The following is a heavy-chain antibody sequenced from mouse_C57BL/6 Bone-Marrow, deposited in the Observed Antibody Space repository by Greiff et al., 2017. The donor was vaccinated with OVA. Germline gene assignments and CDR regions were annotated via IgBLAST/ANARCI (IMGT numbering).Heavy chain of an antibody. Sequence: EVMLVESGGGLVQPKGSLKLSCAASGFSFNTYAMNWVRQAPGKGLEWVARIRSKSNNYATYYADSVKDRFTISRDDSESMLYLQMNNLKTEDTAMYDCVRLQLLHGDGYFDVWGTGTTVTVSS. CDR2: IRSKSNNYAT. CDR3: VRLQLLHGDGYFDV. CDR1: GFSFNTYA. V-gene: IGHV10-1*01. D-gene: IGHD1-1*01. J-gene: IGHJ1*03.